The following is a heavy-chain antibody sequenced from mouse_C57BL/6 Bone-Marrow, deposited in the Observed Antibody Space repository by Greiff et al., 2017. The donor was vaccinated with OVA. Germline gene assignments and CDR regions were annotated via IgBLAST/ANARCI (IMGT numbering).Heavy chain of an antibody. CDR1: GYTFTSYG. V-gene: IGHV1-81*01. Sequence: QVQLQQSGAELARPGSSVKLSCKASGYTFTSYGISWVKQRTGQGLEWIGEIYPRSGNTYYNEKFKGKATLTADKSSSTAYMELRSLTSEDSAVYFCARGDSSGYLDYWGQGTTLTVSS. D-gene: IGHD3-2*02. CDR2: IYPRSGNT. J-gene: IGHJ2*01. CDR3: ARGDSSGYLDY.